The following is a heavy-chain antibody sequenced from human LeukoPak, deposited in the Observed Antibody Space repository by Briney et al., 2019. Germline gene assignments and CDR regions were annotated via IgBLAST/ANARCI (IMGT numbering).Heavy chain of an antibody. D-gene: IGHD4-11*01. V-gene: IGHV3-74*01. CDR3: ARGLVPGFLDY. CDR2: INSDESIT. Sequence: QSGGSLRLSCAASGFTFSSSWMYWVRQAPGKGLVWVSRINSDESITTYADSVKGRFTISRDNAKNTLYLQMNSLRAEDTAVYYCARGLVPGFLDYWGQGTPVTVSS. CDR1: GFTFSSSW. J-gene: IGHJ4*02.